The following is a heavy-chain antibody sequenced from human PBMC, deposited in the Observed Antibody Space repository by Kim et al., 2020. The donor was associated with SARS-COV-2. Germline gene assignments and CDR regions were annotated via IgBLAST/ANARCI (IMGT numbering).Heavy chain of an antibody. V-gene: IGHV4-34*01. D-gene: IGHD3-10*01. Sequence: SETLSLTCAVYGGSFSGYYWSWIRQPPGKGLEWIGEINHSGSTNYNPSLKSRVTISVDTSKNQFSLKLSSVTAADTAVYYCARGAKGGFGELLSEYGMDVWGQGTTVTVSS. CDR3: ARGAKGGFGELLSEYGMDV. CDR2: INHSGST. CDR1: GGSFSGYY. J-gene: IGHJ6*02.